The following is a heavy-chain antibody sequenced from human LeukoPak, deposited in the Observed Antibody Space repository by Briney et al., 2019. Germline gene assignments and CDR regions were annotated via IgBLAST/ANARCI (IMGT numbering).Heavy chain of an antibody. V-gene: IGHV4-61*05. CDR1: GGSISSSSYY. CDR3: ARVGSRDGYNPIDY. Sequence: PSETLSLTCTVSGGSISSSSYYWGWIRQPPGKGLEWIGYIYYSGSTNYNPSLKSRATISVDTSKNQFSLKLSSVTAADTAVYYCARVGSRDGYNPIDYWGQGTLVTVSS. J-gene: IGHJ4*02. CDR2: IYYSGST. D-gene: IGHD5-24*01.